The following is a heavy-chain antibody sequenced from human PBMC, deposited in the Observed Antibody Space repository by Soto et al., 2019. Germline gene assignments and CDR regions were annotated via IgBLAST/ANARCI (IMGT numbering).Heavy chain of an antibody. Sequence: SLTCAVYGGSFSGYYWSWIRQPPGKGLEWIGEINHSGSTNYNPSLKSRVTISVDTSKNQFSLKLSSVTAADTAVYYCARVGYCSSTSCFDYYYYYGMDVWGQGTTVTVSS. CDR3: ARVGYCSSTSCFDYYYYYGMDV. V-gene: IGHV4-34*01. CDR2: INHSGST. D-gene: IGHD2-2*01. J-gene: IGHJ6*02. CDR1: GGSFSGYY.